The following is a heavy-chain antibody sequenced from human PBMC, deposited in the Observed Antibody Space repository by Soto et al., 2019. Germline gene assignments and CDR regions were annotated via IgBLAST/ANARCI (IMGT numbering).Heavy chain of an antibody. Sequence: PSETLSLTCTVSGSSISSYYWSWIRQPPGKGLEWIGYIYYSGSTNYNPSLKSRVTISVDTSKNQFSLKLSSVTAADTAVYYCARVVRTGTTYYYYGMDVWGQGTTVTVSS. CDR3: ARVVRTGTTYYYYGMDV. J-gene: IGHJ6*02. CDR1: GSSISSYY. CDR2: IYYSGST. V-gene: IGHV4-59*01. D-gene: IGHD1-7*01.